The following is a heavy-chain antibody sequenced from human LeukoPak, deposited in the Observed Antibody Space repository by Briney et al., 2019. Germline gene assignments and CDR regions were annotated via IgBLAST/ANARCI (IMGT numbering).Heavy chain of an antibody. CDR1: GFIFSNYG. CDR2: IRYDGGTK. D-gene: IGHD5-18*01. V-gene: IGHV3-30*02. J-gene: IGHJ6*03. Sequence: SGGSLRLSCAASGFIFSNYGMHWVRQAPGMGLEWVTFIRYDGGTKYYADSVRGRFTISRDNSKNILYLQMDSLRREDTAVYYCAKDSYGSQNYYYFMDVWGKGNTVIVSS. CDR3: AKDSYGSQNYYYFMDV.